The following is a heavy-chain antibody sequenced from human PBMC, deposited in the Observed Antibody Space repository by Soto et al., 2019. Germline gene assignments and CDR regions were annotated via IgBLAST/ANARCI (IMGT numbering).Heavy chain of an antibody. Sequence: QVQLVQSGAEVKKPGSSVRVSCKASGDTFSFYYINWVRQAPGLGLEWMGRINPILSMSNYAQRFQGRVTVTADKSTSTAYMELSSLRSEDTAMYYCASSYGSGYRAFDYWGQGALVTVSS. V-gene: IGHV1-69*02. CDR3: ASSYGSGYRAFDY. J-gene: IGHJ4*02. CDR1: GDTFSFYY. CDR2: INPILSMS. D-gene: IGHD3-10*01.